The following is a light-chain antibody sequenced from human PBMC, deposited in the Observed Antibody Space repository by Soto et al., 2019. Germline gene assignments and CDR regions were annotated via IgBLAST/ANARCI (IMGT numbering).Light chain of an antibody. CDR2: DAA. J-gene: IGKJ1*01. CDR3: QQRGNLWT. V-gene: IGKV3-11*01. CDR1: QSVSRS. Sequence: EIVLTQSPGTLSVSPGERATLSCRASQSVSRSLAWYQKKPGQAPRLLIYDAANRATGIAARFSGSGSGTDFTLTISSIEPEDFAVYYCQQRGNLWTFGQGTKVEIK.